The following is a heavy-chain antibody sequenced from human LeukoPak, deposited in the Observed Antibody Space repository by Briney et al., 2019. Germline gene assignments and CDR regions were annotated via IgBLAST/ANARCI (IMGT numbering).Heavy chain of an antibody. Sequence: ASVKVSCKASGYTFTSYGISWVRQAPGQGLEWMGWISAYNGNTNYAQKLQGRVTMTTDTSTSTAYMELRSLRSEDTAVYYCARAGIVVVPAAIAPYNWFDPWGPGTLVTVSS. D-gene: IGHD2-2*02. CDR1: GYTFTSYG. V-gene: IGHV1-18*01. CDR2: ISAYNGNT. J-gene: IGHJ5*02. CDR3: ARAGIVVVPAAIAPYNWFDP.